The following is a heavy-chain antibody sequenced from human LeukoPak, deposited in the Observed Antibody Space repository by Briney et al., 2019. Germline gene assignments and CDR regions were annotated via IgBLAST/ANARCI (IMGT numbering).Heavy chain of an antibody. CDR2: ISSSGST. D-gene: IGHD3-22*01. CDR1: GDSISSGDYY. V-gene: IGHV4-61*02. Sequence: SETLSLTCTVSGDSISSGDYYWSWIRQPAGKGLEGIGRISSSGSTNYNPSLKSRVTISVDTSKNQFSLKLSSVTAADTAVYFCARGPYSYDSSGAFDIWGQGTMVTVSS. CDR3: ARGPYSYDSSGAFDI. J-gene: IGHJ3*02.